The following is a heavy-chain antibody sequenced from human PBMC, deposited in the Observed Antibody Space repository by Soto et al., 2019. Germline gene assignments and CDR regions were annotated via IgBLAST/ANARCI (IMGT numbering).Heavy chain of an antibody. Sequence: QVQLVESGGGVVQPGRSLRLSCAASGFTFSSYAMHWVRQAPGKGLEWVAVISYDGRNKYYADSVKGRFTISRDNSKNTLYLQMNSLRAEDTAVYYCARAYGTMVRGVVGDFWGQGTLVTVSS. J-gene: IGHJ4*02. CDR3: ARAYGTMVRGVVGDF. V-gene: IGHV3-30*04. CDR1: GFTFSSYA. CDR2: ISYDGRNK. D-gene: IGHD3-10*01.